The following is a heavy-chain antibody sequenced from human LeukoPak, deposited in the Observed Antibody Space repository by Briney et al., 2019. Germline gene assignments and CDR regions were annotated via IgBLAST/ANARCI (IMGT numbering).Heavy chain of an antibody. V-gene: IGHV4-30-2*01. CDR3: AGGSGSYPDY. D-gene: IGHD3-10*01. Sequence: SQTLSLTCAVSGGSMSSGGYSWSWIRQPPGKGLEWIGYIYHSGSTYYNPSLKSRVTISVDRSKNQFSLKLSSVTAADTAVYYCAGGSGSYPDYWGQGTLVTVSS. CDR1: GGSMSSGGYS. J-gene: IGHJ4*02. CDR2: IYHSGST.